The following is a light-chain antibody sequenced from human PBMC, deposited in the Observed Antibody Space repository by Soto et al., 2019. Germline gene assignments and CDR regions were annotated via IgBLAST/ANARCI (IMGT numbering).Light chain of an antibody. J-gene: IGKJ4*01. CDR1: ESVGRNY. CDR2: HAS. V-gene: IGKV3-20*01. Sequence: EIVLTQSPGTLSLSPGERATLSCRASESVGRNYFAWFQQKPGQPPRLLIYHASTTATGVPDRFSVRGSGTDFTLTISALEPEDFAVYYCHQHATSPLTFGGGTKVEI. CDR3: HQHATSPLT.